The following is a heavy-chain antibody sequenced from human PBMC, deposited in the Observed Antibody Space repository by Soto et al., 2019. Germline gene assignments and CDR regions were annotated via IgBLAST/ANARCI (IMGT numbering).Heavy chain of an antibody. J-gene: IGHJ4*02. V-gene: IGHV3-74*01. D-gene: IGHD6-19*01. Sequence: EVQLVESGGGLVQPGGSLRLSYAASGFTFSNYWMHWVRQAPGKGLVWVSRINGDGSSTNYADSVKGRFTISRDNAKSTVYLQMNSLSAEDTAVYYCARGISGWYGGDYWGQGTLVTVSS. CDR2: INGDGSST. CDR3: ARGISGWYGGDY. CDR1: GFTFSNYW.